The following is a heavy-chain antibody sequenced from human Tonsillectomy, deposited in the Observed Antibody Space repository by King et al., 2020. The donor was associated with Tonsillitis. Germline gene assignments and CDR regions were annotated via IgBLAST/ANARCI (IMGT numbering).Heavy chain of an antibody. J-gene: IGHJ5*02. CDR2: ISGSGGGT. D-gene: IGHD2-2*02. CDR3: ARGGNCSTTRCYMWGEEGS. V-gene: IGHV3-23*04. Sequence: VQLVESGGGLVQPGGSLRLSCAASGFTFNNYAMTWVRQAPGKGLEWVSAISGSGGGTYYADSVKGRFTISRDNSKNTVYLQMNSLRAEDTAVYYCARGGNCSTTRCYMWGEEGSWGQGTLVTVSS. CDR1: GFTFNNYA.